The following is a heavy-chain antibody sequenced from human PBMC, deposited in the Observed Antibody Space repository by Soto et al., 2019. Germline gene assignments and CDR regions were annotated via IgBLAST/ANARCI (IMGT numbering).Heavy chain of an antibody. V-gene: IGHV3-23*01. Sequence: GGSLRLSCAASGFTFSSYAMSWVRQAPGKGLEWVSAISGSGGSTYYADSVKGRFTISRDNSKNTLYLQMNSLRAEDTAVYYCAKRDITIFGVVIMAFDYWGQGTLVTVSS. CDR3: AKRDITIFGVVIMAFDY. CDR2: ISGSGGST. J-gene: IGHJ4*02. D-gene: IGHD3-3*01. CDR1: GFTFSSYA.